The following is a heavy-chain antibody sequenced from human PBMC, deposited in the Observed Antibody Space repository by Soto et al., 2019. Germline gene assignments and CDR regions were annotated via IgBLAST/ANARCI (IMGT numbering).Heavy chain of an antibody. CDR2: IIPIFGTA. Sequence: GAXVKVSCKASGGTFRSYAISWVRQAPGQWLEWMGGIIPIFGTANYAQKFQGRVTITRDTSASTAYMELSSLRSEDTAVYYCAREFMRQQLWAFDIWGQGTMVTVSS. J-gene: IGHJ3*02. CDR3: AREFMRQQLWAFDI. D-gene: IGHD6-13*01. V-gene: IGHV1-69*05. CDR1: GGTFRSYA.